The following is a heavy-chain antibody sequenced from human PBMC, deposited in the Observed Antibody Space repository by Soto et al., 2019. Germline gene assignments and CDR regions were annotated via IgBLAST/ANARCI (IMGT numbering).Heavy chain of an antibody. V-gene: IGHV3-74*01. CDR3: ARDLSSCTSARCYSYYYGMDV. J-gene: IGHJ6*02. CDR1: GFNFSRYW. CDR2: INSDGSRT. D-gene: IGHD2-2*01. Sequence: TGVSLRLSCSASGFNFSRYWTHWVRQVPGRGLMWVSHINSDGSRTSYADSVKGRFTISRDNAKNTLYLQMNSLRAEDTAVYYCARDLSSCTSARCYSYYYGMDVWGQGPTVTVSS.